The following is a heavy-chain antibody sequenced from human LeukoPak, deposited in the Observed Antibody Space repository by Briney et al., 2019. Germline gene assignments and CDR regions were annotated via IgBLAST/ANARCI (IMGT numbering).Heavy chain of an antibody. CDR3: ARSPGIAAAGTEDNWFDP. CDR2: IIPIFGTA. CDR1: GGTFSSYA. Sequence: GASVKVSCKASGGTFSSYAISWVRQAPGQGLEWMGGIIPIFGTANYAQKFQGRVTITADESTSTAYMELSSLRSEDTAVYYCARSPGIAAAGTEDNWFDPWGQGTLVTVSS. J-gene: IGHJ5*02. V-gene: IGHV1-69*13. D-gene: IGHD6-13*01.